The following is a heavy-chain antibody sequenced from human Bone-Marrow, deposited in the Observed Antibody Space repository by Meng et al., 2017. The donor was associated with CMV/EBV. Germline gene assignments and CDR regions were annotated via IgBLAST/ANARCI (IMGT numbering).Heavy chain of an antibody. Sequence: TVDGGSVSSGRYYWSWIRQPPGKVLDWIGYIYYSGSTNSHPSLKSRVTISVDTSKNQFSLKLSSVTAADTAVYYCAYQLLYSGYFDLWGRGTLVTVSS. D-gene: IGHD2-2*02. CDR2: IYYSGST. V-gene: IGHV4-61*01. CDR3: AYQLLYSGYFDL. J-gene: IGHJ2*01. CDR1: GGSVSSGRYY.